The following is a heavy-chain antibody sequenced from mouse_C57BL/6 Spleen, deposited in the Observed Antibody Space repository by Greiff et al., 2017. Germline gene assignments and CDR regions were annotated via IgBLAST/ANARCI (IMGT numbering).Heavy chain of an antibody. CDR2: IDPSDSYT. D-gene: IGHD1-1*01. Sequence: QVQLQQPGAELVKPGASVKLSCKASGYTFTSYWMQWVKQRPGQGLEWIGEIDPSDSYTNYNQKFKGKATLTVDTSSSTAYMQLSSLTSEDSAVYYCAILYYYGSSYHAYWGQGTLVTVSA. CDR3: AILYYYGSSYHAY. CDR1: GYTFTSYW. J-gene: IGHJ3*01. V-gene: IGHV1-50*01.